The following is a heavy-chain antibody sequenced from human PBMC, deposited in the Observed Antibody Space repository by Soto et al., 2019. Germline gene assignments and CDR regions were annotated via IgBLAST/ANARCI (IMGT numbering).Heavy chain of an antibody. CDR1: GGSISSGGYS. J-gene: IGHJ4*02. CDR3: ASLTFSSSWSAFDY. Sequence: PSETLSLTCAVSGGSISSGGYSWSWIRQPPGKGLEWIGYIYHSGSTYYNQYLKSRVTISVDRSKNQFSLKLSSVTAADTAVYYCASLTFSSSWSAFDYWGQGTLVTVSS. D-gene: IGHD6-13*01. CDR2: IYHSGST. V-gene: IGHV4-30-2*01.